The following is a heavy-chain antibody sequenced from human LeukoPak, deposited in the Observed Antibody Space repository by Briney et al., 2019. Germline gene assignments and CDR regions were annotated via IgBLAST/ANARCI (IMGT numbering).Heavy chain of an antibody. CDR1: GDSVSSNSVT. D-gene: IGHD2-2*01. CDR3: ARRLTQYDCFDP. J-gene: IGHJ5*02. Sequence: SQTLSLTCAISGDSVSSNSVTWNWIRQSPSMGLEWLGRTYYRSRWYNYYAVSVRGRITVNPDTSKNQFSLHLNSVTPEDTSVYYCARRLTQYDCFDPWGQGILVTVSS. CDR2: TYYRSRWYN. V-gene: IGHV6-1*01.